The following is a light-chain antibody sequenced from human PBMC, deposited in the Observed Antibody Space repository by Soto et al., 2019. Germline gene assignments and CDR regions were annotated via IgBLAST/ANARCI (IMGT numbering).Light chain of an antibody. CDR2: AGTGGIVG. Sequence: QTVVSQPPSASASLGASVTLTCTLSSGYSDYKVDWYQQRPGKGPQFVMRAGTGGIVGSRGAGIPDRFSALGSGLIRYLIIKNIQEEDEGDYHCGADHGSGSNVVVFGGGTKLTVL. J-gene: IGLJ2*01. CDR3: GADHGSGSNVVV. CDR1: SGYSDYK. V-gene: IGLV9-49*01.